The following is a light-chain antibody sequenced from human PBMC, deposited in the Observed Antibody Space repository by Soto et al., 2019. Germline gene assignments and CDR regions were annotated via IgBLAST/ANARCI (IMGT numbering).Light chain of an antibody. CDR2: GAS. CDR3: QQYGTSPLT. Sequence: EIVLTQSPGTLSLSPGERATLSCRSSQSVRSSQSVSSYLAWYQQKPGQAPRLLIYGASNRATGIPDRFSGSGSGTDFTLTISRLEPEDFAVYSCQQYGTSPLTFGPVTKLGVK. CDR1: QSVRSSQSVSSY. J-gene: IGKJ3*01. V-gene: IGKV3-20*01.